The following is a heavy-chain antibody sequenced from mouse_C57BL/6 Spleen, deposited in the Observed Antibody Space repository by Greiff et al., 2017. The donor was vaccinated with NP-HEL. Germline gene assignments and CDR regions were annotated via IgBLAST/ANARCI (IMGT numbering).Heavy chain of an antibody. Sequence: VQLKESGPGLVKPSQSLSLTCSVTGYSITSGYYWNWIRQFPGNKLEWMGYISYDGSNNYNPSLKNRISITRDTSKNQFFLKLNSVTTEDTATYYCARGYYSNYPYWGQGTLVTVSA. V-gene: IGHV3-6*01. D-gene: IGHD2-5*01. CDR2: ISYDGSN. CDR3: ARGYYSNYPY. CDR1: GYSITSGYY. J-gene: IGHJ3*01.